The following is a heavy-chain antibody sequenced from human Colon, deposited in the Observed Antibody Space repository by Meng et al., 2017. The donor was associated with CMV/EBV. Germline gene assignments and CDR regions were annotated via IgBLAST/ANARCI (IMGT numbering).Heavy chain of an antibody. CDR1: GFTFSNSE. Sequence: GESLKISCVASGFTFSNSEMNWVRQAPGKGLEWIAYITGGSNIIYYADSVKGRFTISRDNAKNSLYLQMNSLSAEDTAVYYCVRLDLAAFYSWGQGTVVTVSS. J-gene: IGHJ4*02. V-gene: IGHV3-48*03. D-gene: IGHD3-3*02. CDR3: VRLDLAAFYS. CDR2: ITGGSNII.